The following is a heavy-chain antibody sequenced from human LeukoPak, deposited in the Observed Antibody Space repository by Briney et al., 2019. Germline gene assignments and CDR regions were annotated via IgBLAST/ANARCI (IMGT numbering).Heavy chain of an antibody. CDR1: QFTFSHYG. CDR3: AKDAQRGFDYSNSLEY. D-gene: IGHD4-11*01. Sequence: PGKSLTLSCVASQFTFSHYGMHWVRQAPGKGLEWVAVIWNDGSNQCYADSVKGRFTISRDNSQNTVFLRMNSLRAEDTAVYYCAKDAQRGFDYSNSLEYWGQGTLVTVS. CDR2: IWNDGSNQ. J-gene: IGHJ4*02. V-gene: IGHV3-33*06.